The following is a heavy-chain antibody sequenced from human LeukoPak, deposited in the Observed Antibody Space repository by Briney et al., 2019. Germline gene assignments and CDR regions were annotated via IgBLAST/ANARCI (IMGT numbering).Heavy chain of an antibody. CDR1: GDSTSRAGSY. D-gene: IGHD2-21*01. CDR3: AREWVWWDRSLYYFDY. Sequence: SETLSLTCTVSGDSTSRAGSYWGWIRQSPGKDLEWIGSISYSGHTYYNTYYNPSLKSRVTISEDTSKNQFSLRLSSVTAADAAVYYCAREWVWWDRSLYYFDYWGQGTLVTVSS. J-gene: IGHJ4*02. CDR2: ISYSGHTYYNT. V-gene: IGHV4-39*02.